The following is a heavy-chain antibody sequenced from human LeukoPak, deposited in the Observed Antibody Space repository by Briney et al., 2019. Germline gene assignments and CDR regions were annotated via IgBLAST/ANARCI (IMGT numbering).Heavy chain of an antibody. Sequence: SETLSLTCTVSGGSISSYYWSWIRQPAGKGLEWIGRIYTSGSTNYNPSLKSRVTISVDTSKNQFSLKLSSVTAAETAVYYCARDLVSSGLVVVRAFDIWGQGTMVTVSS. D-gene: IGHD3-22*01. V-gene: IGHV4-4*07. J-gene: IGHJ3*02. CDR3: ARDLVSSGLVVVRAFDI. CDR2: IYTSGST. CDR1: GGSISSYY.